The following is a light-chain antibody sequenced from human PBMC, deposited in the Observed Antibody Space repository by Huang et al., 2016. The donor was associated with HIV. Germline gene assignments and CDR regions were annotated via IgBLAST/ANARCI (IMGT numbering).Light chain of an antibody. CDR1: RDNS. J-gene: IGKJ5*01. CDR3: EQFEL. V-gene: IGKV1-33*01. CDR2: DAS. Sequence: IQVTQSPSSLSVFIGDRVIITCQASRDNSLQWYQPKQGRPPKLLIYDASALGTGVPARFSGQKSGAYFNITIDSLHPEVISTDFCEQFELFGQGTRLEI.